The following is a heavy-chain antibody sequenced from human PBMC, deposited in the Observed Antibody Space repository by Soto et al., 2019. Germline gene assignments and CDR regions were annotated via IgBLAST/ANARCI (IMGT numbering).Heavy chain of an antibody. J-gene: IGHJ6*03. CDR2: IIPILGIA. CDR3: ASSPVSNYGHYYYMDV. Sequence: ASVKVSCKASGYTFTSYAMHWVRQAPGQRLEWMGRIIPILGIANYAEKFQGRVTITGDKSTSTAYMELSSLRSEDTAVYYCASSPVSNYGHYYYMDVWGKGTTVTVSS. CDR1: GYTFTSYA. D-gene: IGHD4-4*01. V-gene: IGHV1-69*04.